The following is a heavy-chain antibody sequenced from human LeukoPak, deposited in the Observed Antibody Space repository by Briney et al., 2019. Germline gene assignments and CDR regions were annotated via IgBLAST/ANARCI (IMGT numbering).Heavy chain of an antibody. J-gene: IGHJ6*03. D-gene: IGHD2-2*01. CDR3: ARAHIVVVPAALSTVNYYYYMDV. V-gene: IGHV4-34*01. Sequence: SETLSLTCAVYGGSFSGYYWSWIRQPPGKGLEWIGEINHSGSTNYNPSLKSRVTISVDTSKNQVSLKLSSVTAADTAVYYCARAHIVVVPAALSTVNYYYYMDVWGKGTTVTVSS. CDR2: INHSGST. CDR1: GGSFSGYY.